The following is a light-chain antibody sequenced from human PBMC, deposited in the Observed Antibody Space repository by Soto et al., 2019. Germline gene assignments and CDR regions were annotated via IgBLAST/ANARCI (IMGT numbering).Light chain of an antibody. CDR3: LQDYDYPRT. V-gene: IGKV1-6*01. CDR2: AAS. CDR1: QDIHVF. Sequence: IQLTQSPSFLSASEGDRVTITCRASQDIHVFLAWYQHKPVNAPNLLISAASRLQSGVPSRFSGRGSGTDFTLTISSLQPEDFATYYCLQDYDYPRTFGQGTKVDIK. J-gene: IGKJ1*01.